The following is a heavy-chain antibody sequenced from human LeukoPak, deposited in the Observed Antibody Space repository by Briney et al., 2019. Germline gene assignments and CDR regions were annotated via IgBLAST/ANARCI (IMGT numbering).Heavy chain of an antibody. D-gene: IGHD2-15*01. CDR2: INPNSGGT. CDR3: ARGLGYCSGGSCYSRQSDAFDI. V-gene: IGHV1-2*02. Sequence: ASVKVSCKASGYTFTDYYMHWVRQAPGQGLEWMGWINPNSGGTNYAQKFQGRVTMARDTSISTAYMELSRLRSDDTAVYYCARGLGYCSGGSCYSRQSDAFDIWGQGTMVIVSS. J-gene: IGHJ3*02. CDR1: GYTFTDYY.